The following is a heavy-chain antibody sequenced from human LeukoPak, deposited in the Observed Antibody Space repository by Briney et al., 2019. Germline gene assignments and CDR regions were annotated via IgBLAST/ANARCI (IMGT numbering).Heavy chain of an antibody. CDR2: ISAYNGNT. V-gene: IGHV1-18*01. D-gene: IGHD1-26*01. J-gene: IGHJ6*02. CDR1: GYTFTIYG. Sequence: ASVKVSCKASGYTFTIYGISWVRQAPGQGLEWMGWISAYNGNTNYAQKLQGRVTMTTDTSTSTAYMELRSLRSDDTAVYYCARDYRRRNYYGMDVWGQGTTVTVSS. CDR3: ARDYRRRNYYGMDV.